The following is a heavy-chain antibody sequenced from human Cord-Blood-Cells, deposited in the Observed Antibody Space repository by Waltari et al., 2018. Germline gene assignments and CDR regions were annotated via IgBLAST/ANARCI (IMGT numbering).Heavy chain of an antibody. Sequence: QVQLVQSGAEVKKPGSSVKVSCKASGGTFSSYAISWVRQAPGQGLEWMGGIIPSFGTANYAQKFQGRVTITADESTSTAYMELSSLRSEDTAVYYCARVSYDFWSGTYYFDYWGQGTLVTVSS. CDR2: IIPSFGTA. D-gene: IGHD3-3*01. V-gene: IGHV1-69*01. J-gene: IGHJ4*02. CDR1: GGTFSSYA. CDR3: ARVSYDFWSGTYYFDY.